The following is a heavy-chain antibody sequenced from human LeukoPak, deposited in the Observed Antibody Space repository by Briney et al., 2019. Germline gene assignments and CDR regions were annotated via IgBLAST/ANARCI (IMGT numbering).Heavy chain of an antibody. Sequence: GGSVRPSCVASGFTFSENWMHWVRQAPGKGLAWVSHINRDGGLTNYADSVKGRFTISRDNARNTVYLQMSSLRVEDTAIYFCAREEHRLAEAGTSAFDLGGQGTLVTVSP. CDR2: INRDGGLT. D-gene: IGHD6-13*01. CDR3: AREEHRLAEAGTSAFDL. CDR1: GFTFSENW. V-gene: IGHV3-74*01. J-gene: IGHJ3*01.